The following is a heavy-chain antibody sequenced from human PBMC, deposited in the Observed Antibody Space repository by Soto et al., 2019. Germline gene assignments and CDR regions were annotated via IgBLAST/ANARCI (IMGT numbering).Heavy chain of an antibody. CDR3: ARAIAGARPLDY. CDR2: IIPILGIT. D-gene: IGHD6-19*01. Sequence: QVQLVQSGAEVKKPGSSVKVSCTSSGGTFSSYSINWVRQAPGQGLEWMGRIIPILGITNYAQKFQGRVTIXAXXSTSTAYMELSSLRSEDTAVYYCARAIAGARPLDYWGQGTLVTVSS. CDR1: GGTFSSYS. V-gene: IGHV1-69*02. J-gene: IGHJ4*02.